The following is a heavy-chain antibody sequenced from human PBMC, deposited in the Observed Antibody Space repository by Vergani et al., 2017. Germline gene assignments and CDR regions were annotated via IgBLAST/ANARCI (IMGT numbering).Heavy chain of an antibody. V-gene: IGHV3-30*02. Sequence: QVQLVESGGGVVQPGGSLRLSCAASGFTFSSYGMHWVRQAPGKGLEWVAFIRYDGSNKYYADSVKGRFTISSDNSKNTLYLQMNSLRAEDTAVYYCAKDGPSSGWYLRKDYYYYGMDVWGQGTTVTVSS. CDR2: IRYDGSNK. J-gene: IGHJ6*02. CDR3: AKDGPSSGWYLRKDYYYYGMDV. CDR1: GFTFSSYG. D-gene: IGHD6-19*01.